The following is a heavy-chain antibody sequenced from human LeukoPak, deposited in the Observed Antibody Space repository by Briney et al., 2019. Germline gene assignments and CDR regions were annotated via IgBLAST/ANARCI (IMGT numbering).Heavy chain of an antibody. V-gene: IGHV4-61*02. CDR1: GGAISSGAYY. Sequence: MASETLSLTCTVSGGAISSGAYYWGWIRQPAGKGLEWIGRIYTNGNTNSNPSLKSRVTVSVDTSKNQFSLHLSSLIAADTAVYYCARGVIGYCSSTSCYSTYFDYWGQGTLVTVSS. J-gene: IGHJ4*02. D-gene: IGHD2-2*02. CDR2: IYTNGNT. CDR3: ARGVIGYCSSTSCYSTYFDY.